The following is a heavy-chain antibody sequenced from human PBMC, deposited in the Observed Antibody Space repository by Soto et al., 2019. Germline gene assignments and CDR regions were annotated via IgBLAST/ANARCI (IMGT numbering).Heavy chain of an antibody. CDR3: ARADFWSGFYEFEH. J-gene: IGHJ4*02. Sequence: SETLSLTCSVSGDSIRSYYWNWMRQTPGKGLEWIGYFYYSGSTNYNPSLNDRVTISADTPKNQFSLRLTSVTAADTAVYYCARADFWSGFYEFEHWGPGLLVTVSS. V-gene: IGHV4-59*01. CDR1: GDSIRSYY. CDR2: FYYSGST. D-gene: IGHD3-3*01.